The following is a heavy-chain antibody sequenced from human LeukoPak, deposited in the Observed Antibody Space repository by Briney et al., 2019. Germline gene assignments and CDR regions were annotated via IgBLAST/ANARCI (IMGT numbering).Heavy chain of an antibody. CDR3: ARRIPAAGTGGVDY. D-gene: IGHD6-13*01. CDR2: ISSSSSYT. Sequence: GGSLRLSCAASGFTFSDYYMSWIRQAPGKGLEWVSYISSSSSYTNYADSVKGRFTISRDNSKNTLYLQMNSLRAEDTAVYYCARRIPAAGTGGVDYWGQGTLVTVSS. V-gene: IGHV3-11*06. J-gene: IGHJ4*02. CDR1: GFTFSDYY.